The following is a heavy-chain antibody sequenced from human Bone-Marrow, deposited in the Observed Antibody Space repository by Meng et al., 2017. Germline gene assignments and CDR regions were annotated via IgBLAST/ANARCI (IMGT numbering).Heavy chain of an antibody. CDR3: AREGGIAAAEIYYYGMDV. CDR2: IERKSNGGTA. J-gene: IGHJ6*02. D-gene: IGHD6-13*01. CDR1: GFRLTDAW. Sequence: GESLKISCVASGFRLTDAWMSWVRQAPGKGLEWVGRIERKSNGGTAEYAAPVKGRFTISRDDSKNTLYLQMNSLITEDTAVYYCAREGGIAAAEIYYYGMDVWGQGTTVTVSS. V-gene: IGHV3-15*04.